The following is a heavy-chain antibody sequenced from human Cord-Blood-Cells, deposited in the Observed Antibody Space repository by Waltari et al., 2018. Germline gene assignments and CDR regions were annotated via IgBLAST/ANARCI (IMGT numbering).Heavy chain of an antibody. J-gene: IGHJ4*02. D-gene: IGHD1-26*01. CDR1: GFTFSSYG. Sequence: QVQLVESGGGVVQPGRSLRLSCAASGFTFSSYGMHWVRQAPGKGLEWVAVISYDGSNKYYADSVKGRFTISRDKSKNTLYLQMNSLRAEDTAVYYCAKDPSGSYDYWGQGTLVTVSS. CDR3: AKDPSGSYDY. V-gene: IGHV3-30*18. CDR2: ISYDGSNK.